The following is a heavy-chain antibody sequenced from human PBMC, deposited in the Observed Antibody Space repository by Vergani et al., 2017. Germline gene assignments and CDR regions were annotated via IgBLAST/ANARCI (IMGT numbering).Heavy chain of an antibody. CDR1: GGSFSGYY. Sequence: QVQLQQWGAGLLKPSETLSLTCAVYGGSFSGYYWSWIRQPPGKGLEWIGEINHSGSTHYNPSRKSRVTISVDTSKNQFSLKLSSVTAADTAVYYCARVPGYSYGRLFDYGGQGTLVTVSS. V-gene: IGHV4-34*01. CDR2: INHSGST. CDR3: ARVPGYSYGRLFDY. D-gene: IGHD5-18*01. J-gene: IGHJ4*02.